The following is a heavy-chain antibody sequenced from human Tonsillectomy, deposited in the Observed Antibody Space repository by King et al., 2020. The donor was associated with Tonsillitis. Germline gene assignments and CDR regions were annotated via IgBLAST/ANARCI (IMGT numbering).Heavy chain of an antibody. V-gene: IGHV3-23*04. CDR2: ISGGGGGI. CDR3: SREGGYGDSYYFDY. Sequence: VQLVESGGGLVQPGGSLRLSCAASGFIFSSYAMSWVRQAPGKGLEWVSGISGGGGGIYYADSVKGRFIISRDNSKNTLCLEMHSLRAEDTAVYYCSREGGYGDSYYFDYWGQGTLVTVSS. D-gene: IGHD4-17*01. J-gene: IGHJ4*02. CDR1: GFIFSSYA.